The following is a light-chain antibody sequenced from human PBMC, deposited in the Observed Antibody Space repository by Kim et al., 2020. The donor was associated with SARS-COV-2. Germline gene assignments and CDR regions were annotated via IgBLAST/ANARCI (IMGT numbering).Light chain of an antibody. V-gene: IGKV3-20*01. CDR3: QQYGSSPT. Sequence: LAPGKRAPLSCRASGIVYSGYLMWYQQKPGQAPRLLIYGTSSRATGIPDRFSGRGSGTEFSLTISRLEHEDFAMYYCQQYGSSPTFGQGTKVDIK. CDR1: GIVYSGY. CDR2: GTS. J-gene: IGKJ1*01.